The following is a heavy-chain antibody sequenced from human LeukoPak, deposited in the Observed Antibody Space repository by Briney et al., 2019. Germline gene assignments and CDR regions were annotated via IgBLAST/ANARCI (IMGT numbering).Heavy chain of an antibody. CDR3: AKAESSYYDFWSGSYAADY. Sequence: GGSLRLSCAASGFTFDDYAMHWVRQAPGKGLEWVSLISWDGGSTYYADSVKGRFTISRDNSKNSLYLQMNSLRAEDTALYYCAKAESSYYDFWSGSYAADYWGQGTLVTVSS. V-gene: IGHV3-43D*03. D-gene: IGHD3-3*01. J-gene: IGHJ4*02. CDR2: ISWDGGST. CDR1: GFTFDDYA.